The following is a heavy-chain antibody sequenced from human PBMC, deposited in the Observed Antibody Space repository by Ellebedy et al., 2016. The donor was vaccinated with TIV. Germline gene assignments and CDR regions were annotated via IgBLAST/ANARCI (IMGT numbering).Heavy chain of an antibody. J-gene: IGHJ2*01. D-gene: IGHD2-15*01. V-gene: IGHV3-48*01. CDR3: VKEGPGYCSGGSCHGRDWYFDL. Sequence: GESLKISCAASGFTFSSYSMNWVRQAPGKGLEWVSYISSSSSTIYYADSVKGRFTISRDNAKNSLYLQMNSLRAEDTAVYYCVKEGPGYCSGGSCHGRDWYFDLWGRGTLVTVSS. CDR2: ISSSSSTI. CDR1: GFTFSSYS.